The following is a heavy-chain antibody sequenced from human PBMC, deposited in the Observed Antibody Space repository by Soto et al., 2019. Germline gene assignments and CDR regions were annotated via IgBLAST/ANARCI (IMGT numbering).Heavy chain of an antibody. V-gene: IGHV3-23*01. CDR3: AKSWYYYRSGSYPYFDY. J-gene: IGHJ4*02. CDR1: GFTFSSYA. Sequence: LRLSCAASGFTFSSYAMSWVRQAPGKGLEWVSAISGSGGSTYYADSVKGRFTISRDNSKNTLYLQMNSLRAEDTAVYYCAKSWYYYRSGSYPYFDYWGKGPLVTVSS. D-gene: IGHD3-10*01. CDR2: ISGSGGST.